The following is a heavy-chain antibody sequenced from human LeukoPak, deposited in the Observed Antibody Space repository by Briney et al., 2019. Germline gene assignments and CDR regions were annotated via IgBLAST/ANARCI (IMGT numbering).Heavy chain of an antibody. V-gene: IGHV4-59*02. J-gene: IGHJ5*02. CDR3: ARDWTHSGYSSSWYQGSWFDP. D-gene: IGHD6-13*01. CDR2: IDNSGST. Sequence: PSETLSLTCTVSGASVSSYYWSWFRQPPGKGLEWIGYIDNSGSTNYNPSLRSRVTISVDTSKNQFSLKLSSVTAADTAVYYCARDWTHSGYSSSWYQGSWFDPWGQGTLVTVSS. CDR1: GASVSSYY.